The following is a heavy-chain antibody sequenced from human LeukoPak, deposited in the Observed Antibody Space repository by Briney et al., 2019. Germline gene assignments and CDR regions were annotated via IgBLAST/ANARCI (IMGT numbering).Heavy chain of an antibody. CDR3: ARDPGGWYPDY. V-gene: IGHV3-11*06. J-gene: IGHJ4*02. Sequence: GGSLRLSCAASGFTFSDYYMSWIRQAPGKGLEWVSYISSSSSYTNYADSVKGRFTISRDNAKNSLYLQMNSLRAEDTAVYYCARDPGGWYPDYWGQGTLVTVSS. D-gene: IGHD6-19*01. CDR2: ISSSSSYT. CDR1: GFTFSDYY.